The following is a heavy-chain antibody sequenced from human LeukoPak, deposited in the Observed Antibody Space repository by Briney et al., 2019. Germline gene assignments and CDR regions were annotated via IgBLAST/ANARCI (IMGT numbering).Heavy chain of an antibody. CDR3: ARAGSYCSSTSCRYFDY. CDR1: GGSISSYY. J-gene: IGHJ4*02. V-gene: IGHV4-4*07. Sequence: SETLSLTCTVSGGSISSYYWSWIRQPAGKGLEWIGRIYTSGSTNYNPSLKSRVTMSVDTSKNQFSLKLSSVTAADTAVYYCARAGSYCSSTSCRYFDYWGQGTLVTVSS. D-gene: IGHD2-2*01. CDR2: IYTSGST.